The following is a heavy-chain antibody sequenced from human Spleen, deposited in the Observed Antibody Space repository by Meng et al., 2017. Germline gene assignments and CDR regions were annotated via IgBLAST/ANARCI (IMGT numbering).Heavy chain of an antibody. J-gene: IGHJ4*02. CDR2: IYHSGST. D-gene: IGHD1-26*01. CDR3: ARWDRSGSYQVY. Sequence: QVQLQAAGPGLVKPSGTLSLTCAVSGGSISNRYWWSWVRQPPGQGLEWIGEIYHSGSTNYNPSLKSRVTISVDKSKNQFSLNLSSVTAADTAVYYCARWDRSGSYQVYWGQGTLVTVFS. CDR1: GGSISNRYW. V-gene: IGHV4-4*02.